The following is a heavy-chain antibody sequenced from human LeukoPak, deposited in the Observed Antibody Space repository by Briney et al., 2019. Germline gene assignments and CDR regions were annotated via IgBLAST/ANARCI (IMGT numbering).Heavy chain of an antibody. V-gene: IGHV3-21*01. CDR2: ISSSSSYI. J-gene: IGHJ4*02. CDR1: GFTFSSYS. D-gene: IGHD4-23*01. CDR3: ASASPYVGDY. Sequence: GGSLSLCCAASGFTFSSYSMNWVRQAPGKVLEEVSSISSSSSYIYYAASVKGRFTISRDNAKNSLYLQMNSLRAEDTAVYYCASASPYVGDYWGQGTLVTVSS.